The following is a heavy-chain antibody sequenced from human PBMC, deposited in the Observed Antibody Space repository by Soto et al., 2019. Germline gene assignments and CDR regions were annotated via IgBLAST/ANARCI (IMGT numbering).Heavy chain of an antibody. J-gene: IGHJ6*02. V-gene: IGHV1-2*04. CDR3: ARDIAAAGTDYYYYYGMDV. D-gene: IGHD6-13*01. CDR2: INPNSGGT. Sequence: QVQLVQSGAEVKKPGASVKVSCKASGYTFTGYYMHWVRQAPGQGLEWMGWINPNSGGTNYAQKFQGWVTMTRDTSLSTAYMELSRLRSDDTAVYYCARDIAAAGTDYYYYYGMDVWGQGTTVTVSS. CDR1: GYTFTGYY.